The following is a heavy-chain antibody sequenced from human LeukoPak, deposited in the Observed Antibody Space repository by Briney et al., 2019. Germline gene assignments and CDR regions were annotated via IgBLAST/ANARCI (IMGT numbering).Heavy chain of an antibody. CDR3: ARDPDSSSWGHFDY. Sequence: GASVKVSCKASGYTFTSYGISWVQQAPGQGLEWMGWISAYNGNTDYAQKLQGRVTMTTDTSTSTAYMELRSLRSDDTAVYYCARDPDSSSWGHFDYWGQGTLVTVSS. CDR2: ISAYNGNT. V-gene: IGHV1-18*01. D-gene: IGHD6-13*01. CDR1: GYTFTSYG. J-gene: IGHJ4*02.